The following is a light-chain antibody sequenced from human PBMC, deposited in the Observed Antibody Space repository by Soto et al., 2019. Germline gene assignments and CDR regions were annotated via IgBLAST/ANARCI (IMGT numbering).Light chain of an antibody. V-gene: IGLV2-23*02. CDR1: SSDVGGYNL. CDR3: CSYAGSSTWV. J-gene: IGLJ3*02. CDR2: DVT. Sequence: QSALTQPASVSGSPGQSITISCTGTSSDVGGYNLVSWYQQHPGKAPKFLIYDVTKRPSGLSNRFLGSKSGNTASLTISGLQAEDEADYYCCSYAGSSTWVFGGGTKVTVL.